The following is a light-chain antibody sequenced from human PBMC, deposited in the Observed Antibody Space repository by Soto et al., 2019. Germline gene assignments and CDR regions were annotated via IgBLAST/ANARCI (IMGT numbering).Light chain of an antibody. CDR3: QQYDNLPYT. V-gene: IGKV1-33*01. J-gene: IGKJ2*01. CDR1: QDISNY. Sequence: DIQMTQSPSSLSASVGDRVTITCQASQDISNYLNWYQQKPGKAPKLLMYDASNLETVVPSRFSGSGSGTDFTFTISSLQPEDIATYYCQQYDNLPYTFGQGTKLEIK. CDR2: DAS.